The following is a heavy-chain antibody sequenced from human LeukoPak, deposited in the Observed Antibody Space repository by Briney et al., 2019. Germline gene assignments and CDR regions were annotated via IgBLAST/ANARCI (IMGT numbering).Heavy chain of an antibody. CDR2: ISSSSSTI. CDR3: ARDKAAYYMDV. Sequence: PGGSLRLSCAASGFTFSSCSMNWVRQAPGKGLEWVSYISSSSSTIYYADSVKGRFTISRDNAKNSLYLQMNSLRAEDTAVYYCARDKAAYYMDVWGKGTTVTVSS. V-gene: IGHV3-48*04. CDR1: GFTFSSCS. J-gene: IGHJ6*03.